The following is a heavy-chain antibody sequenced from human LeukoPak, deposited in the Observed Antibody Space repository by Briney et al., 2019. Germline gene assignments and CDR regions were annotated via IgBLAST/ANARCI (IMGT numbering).Heavy chain of an antibody. Sequence: PGGSLRLSCAASGFALITYDMHWVRQVPGKGLEWVSAIATAGDTYYAGTVKGRFTISRDNSKGTVFLQMNSLRAEDTALYYCAKRRLSEGSGIGNWFDSWGQGTLVTVSS. CDR2: IATAGDT. D-gene: IGHD2/OR15-2a*01. V-gene: IGHV3-13*01. J-gene: IGHJ5*01. CDR3: AKRRLSEGSGIGNWFDS. CDR1: GFALITYD.